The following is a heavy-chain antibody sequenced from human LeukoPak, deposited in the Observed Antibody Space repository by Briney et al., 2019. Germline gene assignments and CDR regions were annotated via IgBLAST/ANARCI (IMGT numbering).Heavy chain of an antibody. CDR1: GFTFSSYA. D-gene: IGHD3-22*01. V-gene: IGHV1-2*02. CDR3: ARGPNYYDSSGFHYRD. J-gene: IGHJ4*02. CDR2: INPNSGDT. Sequence: GRSLRLSCAASGFTFSSYAMHWVRQAPGQGLEWMGWINPNSGDTKIAQKFQGRVTMTRDTSISTAYMELSSLRSDDTAVYYCARGPNYYDSSGFHYRDWGQGTLVTVSS.